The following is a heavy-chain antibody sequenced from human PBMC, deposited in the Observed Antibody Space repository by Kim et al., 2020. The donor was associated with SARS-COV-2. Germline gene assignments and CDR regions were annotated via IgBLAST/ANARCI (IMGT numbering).Heavy chain of an antibody. CDR2: GGST. J-gene: IGHJ4*02. Sequence: GGSTYYADSVKGRFTISRDNSKNSLYLQMNSLRTEDTALYYCAKDWEFDYWGQGTLVTVSS. CDR3: AKDWEFDY. D-gene: IGHD1-26*01. V-gene: IGHV3-43*01.